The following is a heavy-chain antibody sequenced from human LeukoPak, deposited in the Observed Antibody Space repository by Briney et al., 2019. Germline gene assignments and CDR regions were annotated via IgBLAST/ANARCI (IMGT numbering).Heavy chain of an antibody. J-gene: IGHJ4*02. D-gene: IGHD3-16*01. CDR2: ILSKSEGGTA. Sequence: GGSLRLSCAASGFTFSNAWMSWVRQAPGKGPEWVGRILSKSEGGTADYSSPVKGRFTISRDDSKNTLYLQMDSLKTEDTAIYYCTTESYDTWGQGTLVTVSS. V-gene: IGHV3-15*01. CDR1: GFTFSNAW. CDR3: TTESYDT.